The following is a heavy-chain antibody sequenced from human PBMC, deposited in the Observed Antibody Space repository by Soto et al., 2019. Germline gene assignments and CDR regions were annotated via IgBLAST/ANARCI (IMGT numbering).Heavy chain of an antibody. Sequence: SETLSLTCTVSGGSISSYYWSWIRQPPGKGLEWIGYIYYSGSTNYNPSLKSRVTISVDTSKNQFSLKLSSVTAEDTALYYCAKGLYSGWWALDYWGQGTPVTVSS. CDR1: GGSISSYY. J-gene: IGHJ4*02. CDR3: AKGLYSGWWALDY. CDR2: IYYSGST. D-gene: IGHD6-19*01. V-gene: IGHV4-59*01.